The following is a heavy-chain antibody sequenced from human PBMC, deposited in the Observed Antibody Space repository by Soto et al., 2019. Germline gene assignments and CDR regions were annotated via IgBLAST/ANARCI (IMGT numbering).Heavy chain of an antibody. J-gene: IGHJ4*02. V-gene: IGHV1-18*04. CDR2: ISAHNGDT. CDR3: ATEPIYSNDGSGYYTLGH. Sequence: ASVKVSCKASGYSFATYGFSWVRQAPGQGLECVGWISAHNGDTHYSQKFQGRVTLTTDTSTNTGYMELRSLTSDDTAVYFCATEPIYSNDGSGYYTLGHWGQGTLVTVSS. D-gene: IGHD3-22*01. CDR1: GYSFATYG.